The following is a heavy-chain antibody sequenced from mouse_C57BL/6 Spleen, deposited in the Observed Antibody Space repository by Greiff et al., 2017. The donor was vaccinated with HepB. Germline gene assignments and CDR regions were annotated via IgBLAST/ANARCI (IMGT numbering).Heavy chain of an antibody. J-gene: IGHJ2*01. Sequence: EVKLVESGGGLVQPGGSMKLSCVASGFTFSNYWMNWVRQTPEKGLEWVAQIRLKSDNYATHYAESVKGRFTISRDDSKSSVYLQMNNLRAEDTGIYYCTTYEYDYFDYWGQGTTLTVSS. CDR3: TTYEYDYFDY. V-gene: IGHV6-3*01. CDR1: GFTFSNYW. D-gene: IGHD2-4*01. CDR2: IRLKSDNYAT.